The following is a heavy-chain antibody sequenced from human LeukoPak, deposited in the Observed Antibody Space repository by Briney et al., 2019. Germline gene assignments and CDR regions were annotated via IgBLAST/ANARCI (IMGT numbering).Heavy chain of an antibody. CDR1: GFTFSSYD. CDR2: IGTAGDT. V-gene: IGHV3-13*01. CDR3: ARLDGGGYFDY. Sequence: GGSLRLSCAASGFTFSSYDMHWVRQPTGKGLEWVSGIGTAGDTYYPGPVKGRFTISRENAKNSLYLQMNSLRAGDTAVYYCARLDGGGYFDYWGQGTLVTVSS. D-gene: IGHD4-23*01. J-gene: IGHJ4*02.